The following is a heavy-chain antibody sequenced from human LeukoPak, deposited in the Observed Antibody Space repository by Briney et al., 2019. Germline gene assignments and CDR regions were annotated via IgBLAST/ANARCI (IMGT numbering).Heavy chain of an antibody. CDR3: AKDLEPQLVGAADY. Sequence: GGSLRLSCAAAKSSLSAWAMHWVRQAPDKGLEWVAVISHDGSKKYYEESVKGRFTISRDNSKNTLYLQMNSLRAEDTAVYYCAKDLEPQLVGAADYWGQGTLVTVSS. V-gene: IGHV3-30*04. CDR2: ISHDGSKK. D-gene: IGHD1-26*01. J-gene: IGHJ4*02. CDR1: KSSLSAWA.